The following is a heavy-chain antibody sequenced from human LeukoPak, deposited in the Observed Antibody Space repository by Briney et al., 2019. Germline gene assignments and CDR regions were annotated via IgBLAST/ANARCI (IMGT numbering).Heavy chain of an antibody. J-gene: IGHJ5*02. V-gene: IGHV4-34*01. CDR3: ARKPNWGRWFDP. CDR1: GGSFSGYY. CDR2: TNHSGST. Sequence: SETLSLTCAVYGGSFSGYYWSWIRQPPGKGLEWIGETNHSGSTNYNPSLKSRVTISVDTSKNQFSLKLSSVTAADTAVYYCARKPNWGRWFDPWGQGTLVTVSS. D-gene: IGHD7-27*01.